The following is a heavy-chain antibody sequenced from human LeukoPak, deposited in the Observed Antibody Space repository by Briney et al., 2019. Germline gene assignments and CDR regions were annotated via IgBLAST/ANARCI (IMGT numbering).Heavy chain of an antibody. J-gene: IGHJ5*02. Sequence: SGGSLRLSCAASGFTCSDYYMSWIRRAPGKGLEWVSYISSSGSTIYYADSVKGRFTISGDNAKNSLYLQMNSLRAEDTAVYYCARDGFENGDYEGWFDPWGQGTLVTISS. D-gene: IGHD4-17*01. CDR1: GFTCSDYY. CDR3: ARDGFENGDYEGWFDP. V-gene: IGHV3-11*01. CDR2: ISSSGSTI.